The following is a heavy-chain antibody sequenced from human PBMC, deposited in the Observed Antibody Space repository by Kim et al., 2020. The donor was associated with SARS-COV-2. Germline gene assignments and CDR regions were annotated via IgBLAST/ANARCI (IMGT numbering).Heavy chain of an antibody. CDR2: IYYNGVT. CDR3: ARLHAYGHEEFDP. CDR1: GGSINGYY. V-gene: IGHV4-59*13. D-gene: IGHD3-10*01. J-gene: IGHJ5*01. Sequence: SETLSLTCSVSGGSINGYYWSWIRQPPGKELEWIGYIYYNGVTNYNPSLKSRVTMPVDTSKNQLSLMLSSVTAADTAVYYCARLHAYGHEEFDPWGQGILVTVSS.